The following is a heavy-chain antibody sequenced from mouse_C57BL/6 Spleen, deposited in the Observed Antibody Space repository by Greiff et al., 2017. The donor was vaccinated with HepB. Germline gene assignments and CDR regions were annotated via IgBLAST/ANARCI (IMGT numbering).Heavy chain of an antibody. D-gene: IGHD2-4*01. V-gene: IGHV1-82*01. CDR3: ARSYDYDGGFAY. CDR1: GYAFSSSW. Sequence: VKLQESGPELVKPGASVKISCKASGYAFSSSWMNWVKQRPGKGLEWIGRIYPGDGDTNYNGKFKGKATLTADKSSSTAYMQLSSLTSEDSAVYFCARSYDYDGGFAYWGQGTLVTVSA. CDR2: IYPGDGDT. J-gene: IGHJ3*01.